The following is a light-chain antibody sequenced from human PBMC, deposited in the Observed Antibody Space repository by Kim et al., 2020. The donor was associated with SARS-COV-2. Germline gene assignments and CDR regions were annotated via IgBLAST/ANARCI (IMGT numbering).Light chain of an antibody. CDR1: QGISSY. J-gene: IGKJ4*01. CDR3: QQLNSYPLT. V-gene: IGKV1-9*01. Sequence: ASVGDTVTITCRAGQGISSYLAWYQQKPGLAPKVLIYSASTLQSGVPSRFSGSGSGTDFTLTISSLQPEDFATYYCQQLNSYPLTFGGGTKVDIK. CDR2: SAS.